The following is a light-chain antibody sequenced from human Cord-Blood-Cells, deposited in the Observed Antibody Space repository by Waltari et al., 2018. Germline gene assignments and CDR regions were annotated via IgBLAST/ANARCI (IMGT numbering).Light chain of an antibody. CDR3: QQYYSTPYT. CDR2: WAS. Sequence: DIVMTQSPDSLAVSLGERATINCKSSKSVLYSSNNKNYLAWYQQKPGQPPKLLIYWASTRESGVPDRFSGRGSWTDFTLTISSLQAEDVAVYYCQQYYSTPYTFGQGTKLEIK. V-gene: IGKV4-1*01. J-gene: IGKJ2*01. CDR1: KSVLYSSNNKNY.